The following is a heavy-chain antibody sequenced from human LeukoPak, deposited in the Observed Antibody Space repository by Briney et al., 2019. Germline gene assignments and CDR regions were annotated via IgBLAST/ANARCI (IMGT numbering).Heavy chain of an antibody. CDR3: ARVQIAYSYGLFDY. V-gene: IGHV4-59*01. J-gene: IGHJ4*02. Sequence: PSETLSLTCTVSGGSISSYYWSWIRQPPGKGLEWIGYIYYSGSTNYNPSLKSRVTISVHTSKNQFSLKLSSVTAADTAVYYCARVQIAYSYGLFDYWGRGTLVTVSS. CDR1: GGSISSYY. CDR2: IYYSGST. D-gene: IGHD5-18*01.